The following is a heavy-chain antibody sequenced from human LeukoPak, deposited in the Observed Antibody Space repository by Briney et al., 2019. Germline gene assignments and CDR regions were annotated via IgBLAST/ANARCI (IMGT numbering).Heavy chain of an antibody. CDR3: AKVPGYSSGWYYFDY. Sequence: PSETLSLTCTVSGGSISSYYWSWIRQPPGKGLEWIGYIYYSGSTNYNPSLKSRVTISVDTSKNQFSLKLSSVTAADTAVYYCAKVPGYSSGWYYFDYWGQGTLVTVSS. J-gene: IGHJ4*02. CDR1: GGSISSYY. D-gene: IGHD6-19*01. CDR2: IYYSGST. V-gene: IGHV4-59*01.